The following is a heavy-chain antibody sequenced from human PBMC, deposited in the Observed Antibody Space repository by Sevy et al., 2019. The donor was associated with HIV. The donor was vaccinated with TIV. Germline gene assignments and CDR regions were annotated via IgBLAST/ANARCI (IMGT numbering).Heavy chain of an antibody. CDR2: IYSGGST. Sequence: GGRRLSCAASGFTVSSSYMTWVRQPPGKGLEWVSVIYSGGSTYYADSVKGRFTISRDNSKNTLYLQMNNLRADDTAVYYCARGRGVFGAVAINWFDPWGQGALVTVSS. D-gene: IGHD3-3*01. J-gene: IGHJ5*02. CDR1: GFTVSSSY. V-gene: IGHV3-53*01. CDR3: ARGRGVFGAVAINWFDP.